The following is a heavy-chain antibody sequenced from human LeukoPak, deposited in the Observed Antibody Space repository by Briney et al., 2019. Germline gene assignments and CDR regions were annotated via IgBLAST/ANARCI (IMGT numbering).Heavy chain of an antibody. J-gene: IGHJ4*02. CDR3: AREAGRTGDGPLDY. V-gene: IGHV4-59*01. CDR2: IYYSGST. CDR1: GGSISSYY. D-gene: IGHD7-27*01. Sequence: SETLSLTCTVSGGSISSYYWSWIRQPPGKGLEWIGYIYYSGSTNYNPSLKSRVTISVDTSKNQFSLKLSSVTAADTAVYYCAREAGRTGDGPLDYWGQRTLVTVSS.